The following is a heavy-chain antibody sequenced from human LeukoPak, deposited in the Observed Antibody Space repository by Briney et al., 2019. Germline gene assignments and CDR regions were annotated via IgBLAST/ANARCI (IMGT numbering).Heavy chain of an antibody. D-gene: IGHD4-17*01. J-gene: IGHJ4*02. Sequence: SETLSLTCAVYGGSFSGYYWSWIRQPPGKGLEWIGEINHSGSTNYNPSLKSRVTISVDTSKNQFSLKLSSVTAADTAVYYRARKRALRSRHFDYWGQGTLVTVSS. CDR1: GGSFSGYY. CDR2: INHSGST. CDR3: ARKRALRSRHFDY. V-gene: IGHV4-34*01.